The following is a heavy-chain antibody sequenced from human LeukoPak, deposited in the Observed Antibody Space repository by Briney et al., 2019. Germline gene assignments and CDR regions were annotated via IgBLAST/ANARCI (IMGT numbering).Heavy chain of an antibody. CDR2: ISGSGGST. CDR1: GFTFSSYA. CDR3: AKVDQPLLYSATYFDY. Sequence: QSGGSLRLSCAASGFTFSSYAMSWVRQAPGKGLEWVSAISGSGGSTYYADSVKGRFTISRDNSKNTLYLQMNSLRAEDTAVYYCAKVDQPLLYSATYFDYWGQGTLVTVSS. J-gene: IGHJ4*02. V-gene: IGHV3-23*01. D-gene: IGHD2-2*02.